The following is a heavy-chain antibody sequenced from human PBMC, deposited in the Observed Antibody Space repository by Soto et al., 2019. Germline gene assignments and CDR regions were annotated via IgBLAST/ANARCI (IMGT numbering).Heavy chain of an antibody. D-gene: IGHD3-10*01. CDR2: FNPIVSMS. Sequence: QVQLVQSGAEVKRPGSSVKVSCKASGDTFNFYSINWVRQAPGLGLEWMGRFNPIVSMSNYAEKSQGGGTMTADKTTRTASWKLSSRDRAERAICYFACIYGPGSRAFDTGGWGPLVSVPS. CDR3: ACIYGPGSRAFDT. J-gene: IGHJ4*02. V-gene: IGHV1-69*02. CDR1: GDTFNFYS.